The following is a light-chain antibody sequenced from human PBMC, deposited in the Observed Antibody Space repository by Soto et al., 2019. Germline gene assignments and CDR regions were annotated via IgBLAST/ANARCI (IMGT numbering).Light chain of an antibody. CDR1: QSISSW. V-gene: IGKV1-5*01. J-gene: IGKJ5*01. CDR2: DAS. CDR3: QQANRFTIT. Sequence: DLQMTQSPSNLSASVGDRFTITCRASQSISSWLDWYQKKPGKAPKLLIYDASSLESGVPSRLRGSGSGTDLTITISSMKNEDFETYYCQQANRFTITFGQGTRLEIK.